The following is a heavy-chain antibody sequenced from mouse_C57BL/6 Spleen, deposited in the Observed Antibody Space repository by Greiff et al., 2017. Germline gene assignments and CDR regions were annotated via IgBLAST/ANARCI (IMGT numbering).Heavy chain of an antibody. CDR3: TGGWDVLDY. J-gene: IGHJ2*01. CDR1: GFTFSNYW. D-gene: IGHD4-1*01. V-gene: IGHV6-3*01. Sequence: EVKLMESGGGLVQPGGSMKLSCVASGFTFSNYWMNWVRQSPEKGLEWVAQIRLKSDNYATHYAESVKGRFTISRDDSKSSVYLQMNNLRAEDTGIYYCTGGWDVLDYWGQGTTLTVSS. CDR2: IRLKSDNYAT.